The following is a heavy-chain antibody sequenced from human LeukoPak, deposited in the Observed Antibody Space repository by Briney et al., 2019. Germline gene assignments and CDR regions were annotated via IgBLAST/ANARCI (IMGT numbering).Heavy chain of an antibody. Sequence: ASVKVSCKASGGTFSSYAINWVRQAPGQGLEWMGGIIPIYGTPNYAQKFQGRVTITADESSSTTYMELSSLRSEGTAVYYCARGGSGSGNYYHPVSGGYWFDPWGQGTLVTVSS. D-gene: IGHD3-10*01. J-gene: IGHJ5*02. CDR1: GGTFSSYA. CDR2: IIPIYGTP. CDR3: ARGGSGSGNYYHPVSGGYWFDP. V-gene: IGHV1-69*13.